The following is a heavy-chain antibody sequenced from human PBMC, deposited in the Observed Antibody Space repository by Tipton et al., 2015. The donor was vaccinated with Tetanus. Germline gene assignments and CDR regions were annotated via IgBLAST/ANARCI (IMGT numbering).Heavy chain of an antibody. V-gene: IGHV1-69*01. CDR3: ARIHDFWSGYFDF. D-gene: IGHD3-3*01. CDR1: GGTFRTYA. CDR2: IFPMYGTA. J-gene: IGHJ4*02. Sequence: QSGAEVKKPGSSVRVSCKTSGGTFRTYAISWVRQAPGQGPEWMGGIFPMYGTANYAPKFQGRVTITADDSTGTAYMELSSLSSEDTAVYYCARIHDFWSGYFDFWGQGTLVSVSS.